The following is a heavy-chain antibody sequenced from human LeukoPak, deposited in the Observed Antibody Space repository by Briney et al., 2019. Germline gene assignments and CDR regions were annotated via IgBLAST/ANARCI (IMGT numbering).Heavy chain of an antibody. CDR2: INTDGSIT. CDR3: ARVPVGSYSFDY. Sequence: GGSLRLSCAASGFTFDDYAMHWVRQAPGKGLVWVSRINTDGSITSYVDSVKGRFTISRDNTKNTLYLHMNSLRAEDTAVYYCARVPVGSYSFDYWGQGTLVTVSS. D-gene: IGHD1-26*01. J-gene: IGHJ4*02. V-gene: IGHV3-74*01. CDR1: GFTFDDYA.